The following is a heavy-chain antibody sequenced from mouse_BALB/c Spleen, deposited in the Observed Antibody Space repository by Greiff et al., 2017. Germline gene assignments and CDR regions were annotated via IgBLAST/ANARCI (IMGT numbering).Heavy chain of an antibody. CDR1: GFTFSSYT. V-gene: IGHV5-6-3*01. CDR2: INSNGGST. J-gene: IGHJ4*01. D-gene: IGHD1-2*01. CDR3: ARHYYGSYAMDY. Sequence: EVQRVESGGGLVKPGGSLKLSCAASGFTFSSYTMSWVRQTPEKRLEWVATINSNGGSTYYPDSVKGRFTISRDNAKNTLYLQMSSLKSEDTAMYYCARHYYGSYAMDYWGQGTSVTVSS.